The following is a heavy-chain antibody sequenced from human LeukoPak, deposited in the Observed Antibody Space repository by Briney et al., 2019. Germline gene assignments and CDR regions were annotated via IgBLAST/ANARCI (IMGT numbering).Heavy chain of an antibody. V-gene: IGHV3-30*18. CDR1: GFIFTSYG. Sequence: GSLRPSCTASGFIFTSYGMHWVRQVPGKGLEWVAGISYDGSDKWYEDSVKGRFTISRDNSKNTVYLQMNSLRAEDTAVYFCAKVHMPNWGTGYFDYWGQGTLVTVSS. D-gene: IGHD7-27*01. CDR2: ISYDGSDK. J-gene: IGHJ4*02. CDR3: AKVHMPNWGTGYFDY.